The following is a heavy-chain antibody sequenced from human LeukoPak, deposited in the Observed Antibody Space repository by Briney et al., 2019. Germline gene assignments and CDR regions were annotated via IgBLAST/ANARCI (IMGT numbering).Heavy chain of an antibody. J-gene: IGHJ4*02. V-gene: IGHV3-21*01. CDR2: ISSSSSYI. Sequence: PGGSLRLSCAASGFTFSSYWMSWVRQAPGKGLEWVSSISSSSSYIYYADSVKGRFTISRDNAKNSLYLQMNSLRAEDTAVYYCARDEAYYDSSGYYDYWGQGTLVTVSS. CDR3: ARDEAYYDSSGYYDY. CDR1: GFTFSSYW. D-gene: IGHD3-22*01.